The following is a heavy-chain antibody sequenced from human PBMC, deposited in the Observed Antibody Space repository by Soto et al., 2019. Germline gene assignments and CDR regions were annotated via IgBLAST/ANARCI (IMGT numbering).Heavy chain of an antibody. V-gene: IGHV4-34*01. CDR1: GGYFSGYY. J-gene: IGHJ3*02. Sequence: SETLSLTCAVYGGYFSGYYWSWIRQPPGKGLEWIGEINHSGSTNYNPSLKSRVTISVDTSKNQFSLKLSSVTAADTAVYYCARATPSHDAFDIWGQGTMVTVSS. CDR3: ARATPSHDAFDI. CDR2: INHSGST.